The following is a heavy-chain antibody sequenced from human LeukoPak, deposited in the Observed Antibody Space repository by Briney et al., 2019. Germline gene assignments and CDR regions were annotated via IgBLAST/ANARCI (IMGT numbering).Heavy chain of an antibody. V-gene: IGHV4-39*01. CDR1: GGSISSSSYY. D-gene: IGHD6-19*01. J-gene: IGHJ3*02. CDR3: ASPVAGIAVARGAFDI. CDR2: IYYSGGT. Sequence: SETLSLTCTVSGGSISSSSYYWGWIRQPPGKGLEWIGSIYYSGGTYYNPSLKSRVTISVDTSKNQFSLKLSSVTAADTAVYYCASPVAGIAVARGAFDIWGQGTMVTVSS.